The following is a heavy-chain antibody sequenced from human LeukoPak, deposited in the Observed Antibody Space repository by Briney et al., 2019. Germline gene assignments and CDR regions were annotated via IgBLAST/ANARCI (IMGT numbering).Heavy chain of an antibody. CDR1: GYTFTGYY. V-gene: IGHV1-2*02. Sequence: ASVKVSCKASGYTFTGYYMHWVRQAPGQGLEGMGWINPNSGGTNYAQKFQGRVTMTRDTSISTAYMELSRLRSDDTAVYYCARTWTDYYYYYMDVWGKGTTVTISS. D-gene: IGHD3/OR15-3a*01. J-gene: IGHJ6*03. CDR2: INPNSGGT. CDR3: ARTWTDYYYYYMDV.